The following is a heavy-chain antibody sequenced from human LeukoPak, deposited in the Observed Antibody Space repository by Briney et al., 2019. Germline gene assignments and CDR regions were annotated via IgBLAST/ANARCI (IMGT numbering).Heavy chain of an antibody. CDR2: IYYSGST. D-gene: IGHD3-10*02. CDR3: ARDMLANNWFDP. Sequence: PSETLSLTCTVSGGSISSYYWSWIRQPPGKGLEWIGYIYYSGSTNYNPSLKSRVTISVDTSKNQFSLKLSSVTAADTAVYYCARDMLANNWFDPWGQGTLVTVLS. J-gene: IGHJ5*02. CDR1: GGSISSYY. V-gene: IGHV4-59*01.